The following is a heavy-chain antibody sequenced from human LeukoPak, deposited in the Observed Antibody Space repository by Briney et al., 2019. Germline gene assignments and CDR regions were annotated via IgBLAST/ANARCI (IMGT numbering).Heavy chain of an antibody. J-gene: IGHJ6*02. Sequence: GRSLRLSCAASGFTFSSYSMNWVRQAPGKGLEWVSYISSSSSTIYYADSVKGRFTISRDNAKNSLYLQMNSLRDEDTAVYYCARDARWIQLWLRRYYGMDVWGQGTTVTVSS. CDR1: GFTFSSYS. CDR3: ARDARWIQLWLRRYYGMDV. CDR2: ISSSSSTI. V-gene: IGHV3-48*02. D-gene: IGHD5-18*01.